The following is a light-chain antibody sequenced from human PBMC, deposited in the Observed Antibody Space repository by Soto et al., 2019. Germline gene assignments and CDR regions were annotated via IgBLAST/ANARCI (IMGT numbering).Light chain of an antibody. CDR2: DVS. CDR3: SSYASGSTLEV. Sequence: QSALTQPASVSGSPGQSITISCTGTSSDVGGYNYVSWYQQHPGKAPKLMIYDVSTRPSGVSNRFSGSKSGNTASLTISGLQAEDEADYYCSSYASGSTLEVFGGGTKVTVL. J-gene: IGLJ2*01. CDR1: SSDVGGYNY. V-gene: IGLV2-14*03.